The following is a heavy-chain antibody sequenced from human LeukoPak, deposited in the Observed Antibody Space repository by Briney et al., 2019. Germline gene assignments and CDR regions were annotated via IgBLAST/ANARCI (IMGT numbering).Heavy chain of an antibody. CDR3: ARRNHYFYYMDV. Sequence: SETLSLTCTVSGGSIGSYYWSWIRQSPVKGLEWIGYIFPSGSAFYNPSLESRVTISLDTSENQFSLTLSSVTAADTAVYYCARRNHYFYYMDVWGKGTTVTVSS. CDR2: IFPSGSA. J-gene: IGHJ6*03. CDR1: GGSIGSYY. V-gene: IGHV4-4*09.